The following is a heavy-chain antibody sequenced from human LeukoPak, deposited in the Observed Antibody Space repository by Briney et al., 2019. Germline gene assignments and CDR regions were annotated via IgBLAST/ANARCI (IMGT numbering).Heavy chain of an antibody. CDR1: GFTFSSYG. J-gene: IGHJ6*03. Sequence: GGSLRLSCAASGFTFSSYGMSWVRQAPGKGLEWVSAISGSGGSTYYADSVKGRFTISRDNSKNTLYLQMNSLRAEDTAVYYCANSPFYGSGLAPVVSYYYYMDVWGKGTTVTISS. D-gene: IGHD3-10*01. CDR3: ANSPFYGSGLAPVVSYYYYMDV. V-gene: IGHV3-23*01. CDR2: ISGSGGST.